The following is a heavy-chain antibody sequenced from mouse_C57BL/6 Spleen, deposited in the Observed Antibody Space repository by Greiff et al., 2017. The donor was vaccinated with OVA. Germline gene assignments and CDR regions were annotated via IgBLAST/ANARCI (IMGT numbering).Heavy chain of an antibody. D-gene: IGHD2-4*01. CDR3: ARSGDYDGFAD. V-gene: IGHV1-64*01. J-gene: IGHJ3*01. CDR2: IHPNSGST. Sequence: VQLQQPGAELVKPGASVKLSCKASGYTFTSYWMHWVKQRPGQGLEWIGMIHPNSGSTNYNEKFKSKATLTVDKSSSTAYMQLSSLTSEDSAVYYCARSGDYDGFADWGQGTLVTVSA. CDR1: GYTFTSYW.